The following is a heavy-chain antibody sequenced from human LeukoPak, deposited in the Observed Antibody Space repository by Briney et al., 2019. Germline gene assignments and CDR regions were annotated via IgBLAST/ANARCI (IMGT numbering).Heavy chain of an antibody. V-gene: IGHV3-21*01. Sequence: PGGSLRLSCAASGFTFGSYSMNWVRQAPGKGQEWVSSISSSSSYIYYADSLKGRFTISRDNAKNSLYLQMNSLRAEDTAVYYCAGRRTTGTAAQDYWGQGTLVTVSS. CDR2: ISSSSSYI. CDR3: AGRRTTGTAAQDY. CDR1: GFTFGSYS. D-gene: IGHD1-1*01. J-gene: IGHJ4*02.